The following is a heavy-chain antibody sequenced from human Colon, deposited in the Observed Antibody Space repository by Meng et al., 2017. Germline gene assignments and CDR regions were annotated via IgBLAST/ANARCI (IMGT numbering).Heavy chain of an antibody. CDR3: ARRVHDGRHYHYFDY. D-gene: IGHD3-16*01. J-gene: IGHJ4*02. Sequence: QVQLQESGPGLVKPSETLSLTCTFPGGSIRSTSNYWDWVRQPPGTRLEWIGSIYYSGATYYNPSLKSRVTMSVDTSKNQFPLRLSSVTAADTAVYFCARRVHDGRHYHYFDYWGQGALVTVSS. CDR1: GGSIRSTSNY. CDR2: IYYSGAT. V-gene: IGHV4-39*01.